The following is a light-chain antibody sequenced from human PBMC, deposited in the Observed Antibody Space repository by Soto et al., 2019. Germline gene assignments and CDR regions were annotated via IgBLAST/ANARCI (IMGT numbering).Light chain of an antibody. J-gene: IGLJ2*01. CDR3: AAWDDSLNGLLV. V-gene: IGLV1-44*01. CDR1: SSNIGSNT. Sequence: QSVLTQPPSASGTPGQRVTISCSGSSSNIGSNTVNWYQQLPGTAPKLLIYSNNQRPSGVPDRFSGSKSGTSASLAISGLQSEDAADYYCAAWDDSLNGLLVFGGGTKLTVL. CDR2: SNN.